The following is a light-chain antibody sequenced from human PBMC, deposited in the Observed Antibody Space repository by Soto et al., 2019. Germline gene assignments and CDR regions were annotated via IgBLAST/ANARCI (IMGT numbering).Light chain of an antibody. V-gene: IGKV1-27*01. CDR1: QGISNY. CDR3: QKYNSAPYKYT. Sequence: DIQMTQYPSSLSASVGDRVTITCRASQGISNYLAWYQQKPGKVPKLLIYAASTLQSGVPSRFSGSGSGTDFTLTISSLQPEDVATYYCQKYNSAPYKYTFGGGTKVESK. J-gene: IGKJ4*01. CDR2: AAS.